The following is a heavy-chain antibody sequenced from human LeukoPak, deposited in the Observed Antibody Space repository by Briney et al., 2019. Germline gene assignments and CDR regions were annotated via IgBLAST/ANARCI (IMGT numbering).Heavy chain of an antibody. J-gene: IGHJ4*02. V-gene: IGHV3-21*01. CDR1: GFTFSSYS. CDR3: AQCLEHFDGFDY. CDR2: ISSSSSYI. Sequence: KTGGPLRLSCAASGFTFSSYSMNWVRQAPGKGLEWVSSISSSSSYIYYADSVKGRFTISRDNAKNSLYLQMNSLRAEDTAVYSCAQCLEHFDGFDYWGQGTLVTVSS. D-gene: IGHD3-9*01.